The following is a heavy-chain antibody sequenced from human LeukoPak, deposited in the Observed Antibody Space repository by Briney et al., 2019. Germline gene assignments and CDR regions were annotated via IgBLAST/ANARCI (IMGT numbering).Heavy chain of an antibody. J-gene: IGHJ3*02. Sequence: GGSLRLSCAASGFPFSSSWVHWVRQPPGKGLVWVSRISGDGGSTEYADSVKGRFAIPRDNAKNTLYLQMNSLRAEDTAVYYCAARFRDGLDIWGQGTMVTASS. CDR1: GFPFSSSW. CDR2: ISGDGGST. CDR3: AARFRDGLDI. V-gene: IGHV3-74*01.